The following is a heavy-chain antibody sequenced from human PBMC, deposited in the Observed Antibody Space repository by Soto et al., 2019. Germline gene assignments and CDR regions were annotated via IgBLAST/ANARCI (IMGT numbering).Heavy chain of an antibody. CDR1: GFTFSDYY. Sequence: QVQLVESGGGLVKPGGSLRLSCAASGFTFSDYYMTWIRQAPGKGLEWVSYISSSTSHTNYADSVKGRLTISRDNPKNSLFLQMNSLIAEDTSVYYCARGRGAAADYFDFLVQGTLVTVSS. V-gene: IGHV3-11*05. CDR3: ARGRGAAADYFDF. CDR2: ISSSTSHT. D-gene: IGHD6-13*01. J-gene: IGHJ4*02.